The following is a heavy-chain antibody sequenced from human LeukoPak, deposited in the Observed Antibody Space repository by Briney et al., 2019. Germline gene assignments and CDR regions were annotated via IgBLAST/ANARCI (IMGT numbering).Heavy chain of an antibody. J-gene: IGHJ6*02. CDR3: ARDEYSSSWFSSYYYGMDV. CDR2: ISAYNGNT. V-gene: IGHV1-18*01. Sequence: ASVKVSCKASGYTFTSYGVSWVRQAPGQGLEWMGWISAYNGNTNYAQKLQGRVTMTTDTSTSTAYMELRSLRSDDTAVYYCARDEYSSSWFSSYYYGMDVWGQGITVTVSS. D-gene: IGHD6-13*01. CDR1: GYTFTSYG.